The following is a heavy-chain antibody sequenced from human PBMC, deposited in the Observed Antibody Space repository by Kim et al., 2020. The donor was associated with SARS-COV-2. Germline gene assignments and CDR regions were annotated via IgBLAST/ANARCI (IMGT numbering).Heavy chain of an antibody. D-gene: IGHD2-2*01. V-gene: IGHV1-46*01. Sequence: ASVKVSCKASGYTFTSYYMHWVRQAPGQGLEWMGIINPSGGSTSYAQKFQGRVTMTRDTSTSTVYMELSSLRSEDTAVYYCARDLFVVVPNTAGRYYYYGREVRGQGTAVTVSS. CDR1: GYTFTSYY. CDR2: INPSGGST. J-gene: IGHJ6*02. CDR3: ARDLFVVVPNTAGRYYYYGREV.